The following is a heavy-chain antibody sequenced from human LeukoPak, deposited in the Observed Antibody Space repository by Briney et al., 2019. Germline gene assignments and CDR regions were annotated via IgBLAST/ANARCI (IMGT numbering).Heavy chain of an antibody. D-gene: IGHD4-11*01. CDR2: IYYSGST. CDR3: ARLTMTTVTNPPGFDY. J-gene: IGHJ4*02. CDR1: DDSISSISYY. Sequence: PSETLSLTCTVSDDSISSISYYWGWIRQPPGRGLEWIGCIYYSGSTYYNPSLKSRVTIFVDTSKNQFSLKLSSVTAADTAVYYCARLTMTTVTNPPGFDYWGQGTLVTVSS. V-gene: IGHV4-39*01.